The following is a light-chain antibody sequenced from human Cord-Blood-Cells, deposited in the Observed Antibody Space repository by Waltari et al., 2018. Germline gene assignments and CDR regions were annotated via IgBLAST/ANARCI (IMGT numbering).Light chain of an antibody. CDR2: AAS. Sequence: IQLTPAASPLPASVVDTATLTCRASQSIRSYLNWYQQKPGKVPKLLIYAASSLQSGVTSRFSGSGSGTDFTLTISSLQPEDFATYYCQQSYSTLTWTFGQGTKVEIK. J-gene: IGKJ1*01. CDR1: QSIRSY. V-gene: IGKV1-39*01. CDR3: QQSYSTLTWT.